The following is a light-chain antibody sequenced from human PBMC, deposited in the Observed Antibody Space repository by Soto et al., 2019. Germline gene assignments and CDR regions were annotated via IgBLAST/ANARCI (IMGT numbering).Light chain of an antibody. V-gene: IGLV3-1*01. CDR1: RLGDKY. Sequence: SYELTQPPSVSVSPGQTASITCSGERLGDKYTCWYQQRPGQSPMLVIYQDTKRPSGIPERFSGSNSGNTATLTITGTQAVDEADYYCQVWDSSTLYVFGTGTKGPS. CDR2: QDT. J-gene: IGLJ1*01. CDR3: QVWDSSTLYV.